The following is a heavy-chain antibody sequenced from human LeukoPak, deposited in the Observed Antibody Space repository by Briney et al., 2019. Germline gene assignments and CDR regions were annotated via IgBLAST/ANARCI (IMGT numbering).Heavy chain of an antibody. V-gene: IGHV1-18*01. CDR1: GYTFTSYG. CDR2: ISAYNGNT. Sequence: ASVTVSCTASGYTFTSYGISWVRQAPGQGLEWMGWISAYNGNTNYAQKLQGRVTMTTDTSTSTAYMELRSLRSDDTAVYYCARDGYATTVIEDDYWGQGTLVTVSS. D-gene: IGHD4-17*01. J-gene: IGHJ4*02. CDR3: ARDGYATTVIEDDY.